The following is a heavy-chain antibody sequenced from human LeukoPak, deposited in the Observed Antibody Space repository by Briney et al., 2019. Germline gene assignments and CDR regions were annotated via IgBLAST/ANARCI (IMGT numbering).Heavy chain of an antibody. J-gene: IGHJ4*02. V-gene: IGHV4-31*03. CDR1: GGSISSGGYY. CDR3: ARVFVGSGRLFDC. CDR2: IYYSGST. D-gene: IGHD3-10*01. Sequence: TLSLTCTVSGGSISSGGYYWSWIRQHPGKGLEWIGYIYYSGSTYYNPSLKSRVTISVDTSKNQFSLKLSSVTAADTAVYYCARVFVGSGRLFDCWGQGTLVTVSS.